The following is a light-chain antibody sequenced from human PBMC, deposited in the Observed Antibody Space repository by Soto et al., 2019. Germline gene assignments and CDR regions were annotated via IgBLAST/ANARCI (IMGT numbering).Light chain of an antibody. Sequence: EIVLTQSPGTLSLSPGERATLSCRASQSVTSSYLAWYQQKPGQAPRLLIYGASSRATGIPDRFSGSGSGTDFTLTISRLEPEDFAVYYCQQYGRSPQLSLGGGTKA. CDR2: GAS. J-gene: IGKJ4*01. CDR1: QSVTSSY. V-gene: IGKV3-20*01. CDR3: QQYGRSPQLS.